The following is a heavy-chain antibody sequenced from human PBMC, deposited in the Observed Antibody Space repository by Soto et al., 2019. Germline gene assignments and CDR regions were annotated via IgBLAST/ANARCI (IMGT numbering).Heavy chain of an antibody. J-gene: IGHJ6*02. CDR2: FNYSGSA. CDR1: GGSISSSSTYY. V-gene: IGHV4-39*01. CDR3: ARHPGMDV. Sequence: QLQLQESGPGLVKPSETLSLTCTVSGGSISSSSTYYWGWIRQPPGKALEWIGSFNYSGSAFHNPSLESRVTISVDTSKNHVFLNLSSVTAADTAVFYCARHPGMDVWGQGTTVIVSS.